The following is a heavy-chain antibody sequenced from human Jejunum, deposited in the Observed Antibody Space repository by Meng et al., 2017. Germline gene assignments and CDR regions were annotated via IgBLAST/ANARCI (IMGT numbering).Heavy chain of an antibody. CDR2: IYHTGTP. Sequence: QLQCAGPVLLKPSATLSLTCAVSGASFSDSNWWSWVRQPPGKGLEWIGEIYHTGTPNYNPSLKSRVTMSLDKSKNQFSLELTSVTAADTAVYYCARDLLGPAIAATGWFDPRGQGTLVTVSS. CDR3: ARDLLGPAIAATGWFDP. V-gene: IGHV4-4*02. J-gene: IGHJ5*02. D-gene: IGHD6-13*01. CDR1: GASFSDSNW.